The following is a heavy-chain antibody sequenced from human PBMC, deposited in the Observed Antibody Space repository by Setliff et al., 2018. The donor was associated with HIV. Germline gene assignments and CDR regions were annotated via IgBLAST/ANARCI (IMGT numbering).Heavy chain of an antibody. J-gene: IGHJ6*03. CDR3: ATGYTFGPRTDYHYYYIDV. CDR2: INPEDHET. Sequence: ASVKVSCKASGYRFTHYYMHWVQQAPEKGLEWVGRINPEDHETVYAEKFQGRVTITADTSTDTAYMELSSLRSEDTAVYYCATGYTFGPRTDYHYYYIDVWGKGTTVTVSS. CDR1: GYRFTHYY. D-gene: IGHD5-18*01. V-gene: IGHV1-69-2*01.